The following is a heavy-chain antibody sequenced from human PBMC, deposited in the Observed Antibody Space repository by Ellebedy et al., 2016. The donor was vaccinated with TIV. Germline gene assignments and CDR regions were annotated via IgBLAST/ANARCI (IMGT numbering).Heavy chain of an antibody. Sequence: GGSLRLSXSASGFSFSAYYMDWVRQAPGKGLEWVGRSRNRGDGYTTEYAPSVEGRFTISRDESQDSLFLQMNSLKIEDTAVYYCTRHCPNCYYASWGQGTLVTVSS. V-gene: IGHV3-72*01. D-gene: IGHD2-21*02. CDR1: GFSFSAYY. J-gene: IGHJ5*02. CDR2: SRNRGDGYTT. CDR3: TRHCPNCYYAS.